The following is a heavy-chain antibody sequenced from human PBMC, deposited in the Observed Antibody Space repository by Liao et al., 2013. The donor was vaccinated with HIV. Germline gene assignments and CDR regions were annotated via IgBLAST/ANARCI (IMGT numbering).Heavy chain of an antibody. CDR3: ARGRGSTWYGMLDY. V-gene: IGHV4-39*07. J-gene: IGHJ4*02. CDR2: IYYSGST. D-gene: IGHD6-13*01. CDR1: GGSISSSSYY. Sequence: QLQLQESGPRLLKPSETLSLNCTVSGGSISSSSYYWGWIRQPPGKGLEWIGSIYYSGSTYYNPSLKSRVTISVDTSKSQFSLKLNSVTAADTAVYFCARGRGSTWYGMLDYWGQGTLVTVSS.